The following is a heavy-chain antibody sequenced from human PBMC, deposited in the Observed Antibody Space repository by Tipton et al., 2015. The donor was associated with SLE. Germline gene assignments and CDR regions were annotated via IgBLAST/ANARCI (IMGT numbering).Heavy chain of an antibody. J-gene: IGHJ4*02. Sequence: SLRLSCTASGFTFGDYAMSWVRQAPGKGLEWVGFIRSKAYGGTTEYAASVKGRSTISRDDSKSIAYLQMNSLKTEDTAVYYCTRVTSYNWNPDYWGQGTLVTVSS. CDR1: GFTFGDYA. V-gene: IGHV3-49*04. CDR3: TRVTSYNWNPDY. D-gene: IGHD1-20*01. CDR2: IRSKAYGGTT.